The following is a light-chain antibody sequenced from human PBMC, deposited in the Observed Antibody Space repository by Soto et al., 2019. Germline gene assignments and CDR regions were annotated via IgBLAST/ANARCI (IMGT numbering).Light chain of an antibody. J-gene: IGKJ5*01. CDR2: GAS. CDR3: QQRSNWPPIT. V-gene: IGKV3D-20*02. Sequence: EIVLTQSPGTLSLSPGERATLSYRASQSVSSSYLAWYQQKPGQAPRLLIYGASSRATGIPDRFSGSGSGTDFTLTISRLEPEDFAVYYCQQRSNWPPITFGQGTRLEIK. CDR1: QSVSSSY.